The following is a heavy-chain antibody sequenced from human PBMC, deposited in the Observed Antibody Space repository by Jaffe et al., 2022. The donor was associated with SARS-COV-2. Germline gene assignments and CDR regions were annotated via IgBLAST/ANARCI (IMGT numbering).Heavy chain of an antibody. D-gene: IGHD3-10*02. CDR2: ISANSATT. Sequence: EVRLEESGGGLVQPGRSLRLSCAASGFTFSVFAMDWVRQAPGKGLDWVADISANSATTHYADSVKGRFTISRDNSKNTLLLEMRSLRADDTAVYFCVKRGFYVSFDFWGQGTLVAVSS. J-gene: IGHJ4*02. CDR1: GFTFSVFA. CDR3: VKRGFYVSFDF. V-gene: IGHV3-23*04.